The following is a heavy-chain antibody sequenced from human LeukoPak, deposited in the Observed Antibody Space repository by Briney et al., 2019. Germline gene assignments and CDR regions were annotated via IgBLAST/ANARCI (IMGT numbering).Heavy chain of an antibody. Sequence: SGGSLRLSCAAPGFTFSSYWMSWVRQAPGKGLEWVANIKQDGSEKYYVDSVKGRFTISRDNAKNSLYLQMNSLRAEDAAVYYCARGGGSPGYWGQGTLVTVSS. CDR3: ARGGGSPGY. CDR1: GFTFSSYW. J-gene: IGHJ4*02. V-gene: IGHV3-7*01. D-gene: IGHD3-16*01. CDR2: IKQDGSEK.